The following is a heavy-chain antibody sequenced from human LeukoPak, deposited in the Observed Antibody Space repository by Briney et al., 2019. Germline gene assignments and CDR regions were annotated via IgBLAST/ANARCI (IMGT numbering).Heavy chain of an antibody. CDR3: ARPRQCYSTTSCANHFDY. V-gene: IGHV3-74*01. J-gene: IGHJ4*02. CDR1: GFTVSTYW. D-gene: IGHD2-2*01. CDR2: INSDGSST. Sequence: QPGGSLRLSCAASGFTVSTYWMHWVRQAPGKGLVWVSRINSDGSSTSYADPVKGRFTISRDNAKNTLYLEMNSLRAEDTAVYYCARPRQCYSTTSCANHFDYWGQGTLVTVSS.